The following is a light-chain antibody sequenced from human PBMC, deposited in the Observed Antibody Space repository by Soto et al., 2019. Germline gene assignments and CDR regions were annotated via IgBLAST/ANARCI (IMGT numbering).Light chain of an antibody. CDR1: SSDVGGYNS. CDR3: SSYAGNNNLA. V-gene: IGLV2-8*01. CDR2: DVS. Sequence: QSALTQPPSVSGSPGQSVTISCTGTSSDVGGYNSVSWYQQHPGKAPKLMIYDVSKRPSGVPDRFSGSKSGNTASLTVSGLQAEDEGDYYCSSYAGNNNLAFSGGTKLTVL. J-gene: IGLJ2*01.